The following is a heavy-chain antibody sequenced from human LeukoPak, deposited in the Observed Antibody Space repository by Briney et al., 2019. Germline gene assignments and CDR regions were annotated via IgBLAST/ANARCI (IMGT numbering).Heavy chain of an antibody. J-gene: IGHJ6*03. D-gene: IGHD1-1*01. CDR1: GGTFSSYA. V-gene: IGHV1-69*05. CDR3: ARGVPTRYYYYYYMDV. Sequence: SVKVSCKASGGTFSSYAISWVRQAPGQGLEWMGRIIPIFGTANYAQKFQGRVTITTDESTSTAYMELSSLRSEDTAVHYCARGVPTRYYYYYYMDVWGKGTTVTVSS. CDR2: IIPIFGTA.